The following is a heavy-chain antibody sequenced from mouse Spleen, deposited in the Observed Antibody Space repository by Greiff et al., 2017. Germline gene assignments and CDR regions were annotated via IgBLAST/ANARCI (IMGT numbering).Heavy chain of an antibody. V-gene: IGHV5-9-1*01. CDR3: ARPYDGYYWYFDV. CDR1: GFTFSSYA. Sequence: EVMLVESGGGLVKPGGSLKLSCAASGFTFSSYAMSWVRQTPEKRLEWVATISSGGSYTYYPDSVKGRFTISRDNAKNTLYLQMSSLRSEDTAMYYCARPYDGYYWYFDVWGAGTTVTVSS. J-gene: IGHJ1*01. CDR2: ISSGGSYT. D-gene: IGHD2-3*01.